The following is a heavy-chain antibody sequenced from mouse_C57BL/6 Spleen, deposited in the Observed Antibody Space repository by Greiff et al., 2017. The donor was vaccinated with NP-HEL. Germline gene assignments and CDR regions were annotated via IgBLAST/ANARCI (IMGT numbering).Heavy chain of an antibody. J-gene: IGHJ2*01. CDR2: IDPSDSET. CDR1: GYTFTSYW. D-gene: IGHD2-5*01. Sequence: VQLQQPGAELVRPGSSVKLSCKASGYTFTSYWMHWVKQRPIQGLEWIGNIDPSDSETHYNQKFKDKATLTVDKSSSTAYMQLSSLTSEDSAVYYCARGYYSNSYFDYWGQGTTLTVSS. V-gene: IGHV1-52*01. CDR3: ARGYYSNSYFDY.